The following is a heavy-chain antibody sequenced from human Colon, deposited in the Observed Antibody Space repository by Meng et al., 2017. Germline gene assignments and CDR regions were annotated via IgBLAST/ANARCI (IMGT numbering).Heavy chain of an antibody. CDR3: ARDMLFRYSDFADFDY. Sequence: QVQLVESGGGVVQPGRSLRLSCAASGFTYSSYGMQWVRQAPGNGLEWVAVIGYDGSHAYYADSVKGRFTISRDNSKNTLYLQLSNLRAEDTAVYYCARDMLFRYSDFADFDYWGQGTLVTVSS. V-gene: IGHV3-33*01. J-gene: IGHJ4*02. D-gene: IGHD4-11*01. CDR1: GFTYSSYG. CDR2: IGYDGSHA.